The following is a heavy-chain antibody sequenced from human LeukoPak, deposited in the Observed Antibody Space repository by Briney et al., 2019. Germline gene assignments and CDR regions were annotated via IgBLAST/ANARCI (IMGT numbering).Heavy chain of an antibody. J-gene: IGHJ6*03. CDR3: AREGSGWTYYYYYMDV. D-gene: IGHD6-19*01. CDR1: GGSFSGYY. Sequence: PSETLSHTXAVYGGSFSGYYWSWIRQPPGKGLEWIGEINHSGSTNYNPSLKSRVTISVDTSKNQFSLKLSSVTAADTAVYYCAREGSGWTYYYYYMDVWGKGTTVTVSS. V-gene: IGHV4-34*01. CDR2: INHSGST.